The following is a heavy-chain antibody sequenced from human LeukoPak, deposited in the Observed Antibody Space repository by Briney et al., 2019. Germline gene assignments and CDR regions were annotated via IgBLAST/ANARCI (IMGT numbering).Heavy chain of an antibody. CDR1: GFTFSDYY. J-gene: IGHJ6*02. V-gene: IGHV3-11*05. CDR2: ISSSSSYT. D-gene: IGHD2-2*01. CDR3: ARARSYRDCSSTSCHYYGMDV. Sequence: SGGSLRLSCAASGFTFSDYYMSWIRQAPGKGLEWVSYISSSSSYTNYADSVKGRFTIPRDNAKNSLYLQMNSLRAEDTAVYYCARARSYRDCSSTSCHYYGMDVWGQGTTVTVSS.